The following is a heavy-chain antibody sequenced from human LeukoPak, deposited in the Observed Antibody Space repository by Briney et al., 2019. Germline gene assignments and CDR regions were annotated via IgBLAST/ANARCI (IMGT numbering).Heavy chain of an antibody. D-gene: IGHD3-3*02. V-gene: IGHV4-61*01. Sequence: SETLSLTCAVSGDSVSSSNYYWSWIRQPPGKGLEWIGYIYYSGSTNYNPSLKSRVTISVDTSKNQFSLNLSSVTAADTAVYYCARGGDSKHLVNWGQGTLVTVSS. J-gene: IGHJ4*02. CDR1: GDSVSSSNYY. CDR2: IYYSGST. CDR3: ARGGDSKHLVN.